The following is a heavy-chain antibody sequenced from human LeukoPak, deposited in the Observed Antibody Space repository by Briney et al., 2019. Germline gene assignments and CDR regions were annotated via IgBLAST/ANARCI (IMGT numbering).Heavy chain of an antibody. V-gene: IGHV4-59*07. Sequence: SDSLSLTCTVSGGSISSYYWSWIRQPPGKGLEWIGYIYYSGRTNYNPSLKSRVTISVDASKNQFSLKLSSVTAADTAVYYCARGPDYDSSDYLHVWGQRTLVTVSS. CDR1: GGSISSYY. CDR3: ARGPDYDSSDYLHV. D-gene: IGHD3-22*01. J-gene: IGHJ4*02. CDR2: IYYSGRT.